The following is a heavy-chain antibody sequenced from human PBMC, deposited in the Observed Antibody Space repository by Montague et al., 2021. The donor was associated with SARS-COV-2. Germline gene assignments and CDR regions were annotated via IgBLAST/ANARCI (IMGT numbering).Heavy chain of an antibody. CDR2: IYYSGST. CDR1: GGSISSSSHY. J-gene: IGHJ6*03. V-gene: IGHV4-39*01. CDR3: ARHSGDYTIFGVVIYYLDV. D-gene: IGHD3-3*01. Sequence: SETLSLTCTVSGGSISSSSHYWGWIRQPPGKGLEWIGSIYYSGSTYYNPSLKSRVTISVDTSKNQFSLKLSSVTAADTAVFYCARHSGDYTIFGVVIYYLDVWGQGTTVTVSS.